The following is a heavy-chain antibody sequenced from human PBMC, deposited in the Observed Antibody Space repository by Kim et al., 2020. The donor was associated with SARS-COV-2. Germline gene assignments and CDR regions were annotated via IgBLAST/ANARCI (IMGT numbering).Heavy chain of an antibody. CDR1: GFIFSSYS. D-gene: IGHD3-10*01. CDR3: AREEHSLTMVLGAYYGM. J-gene: IGHJ6*01. CDR2: ISSSSSYI. Sequence: GGSLRLSCAASGFIFSSYSMNWVRQAPGKGLEWVSSISSSSSYIYYADSAKGRSTISRDNAKNSLFLQMNSLRAEDTAGFNVAREEHSLTMVLGAYYGM. V-gene: IGHV3-21*01.